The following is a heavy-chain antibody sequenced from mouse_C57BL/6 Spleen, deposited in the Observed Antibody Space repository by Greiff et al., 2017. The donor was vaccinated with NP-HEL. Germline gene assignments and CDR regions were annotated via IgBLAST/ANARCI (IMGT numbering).Heavy chain of an antibody. J-gene: IGHJ1*03. CDR2: INSDGGST. Sequence: EVHLVESGGGLVQPGESLKLSCESNEYEFPSHDMSWVRKTPEKRLELVAAINSDGGSTYYPDTMERRFIISRDNTKKTLYLQMSSLRSEDTALYYCARRGDITGDWYFDVWGTGTTVTVSS. V-gene: IGHV5-2*01. D-gene: IGHD1-3*01. CDR1: EYEFPSHD. CDR3: ARRGDITGDWYFDV.